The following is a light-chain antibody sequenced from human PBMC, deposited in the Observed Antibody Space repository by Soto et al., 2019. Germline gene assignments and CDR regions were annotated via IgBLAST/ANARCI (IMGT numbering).Light chain of an antibody. CDR1: NNKVCSYNY. V-gene: IGLV2-8*01. J-gene: IGLJ1*01. CDR2: EVS. CDR3: SSYEGSNNLGYV. Sequence: QSALNQPPSPSGAPGKSVTIPLPGNNNKVCSYNYVSWYQQNPGKAPKIMIYEVSKRPSGVPDRFSGSKSGNTASLTVSGLQAEDEADYYCSSYEGSNNLGYVFGTGTKVTVL.